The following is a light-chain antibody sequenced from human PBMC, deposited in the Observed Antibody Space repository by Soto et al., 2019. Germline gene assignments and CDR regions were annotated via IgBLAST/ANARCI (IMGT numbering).Light chain of an antibody. CDR1: SSDVGGYNY. CDR2: EVS. Sequence: QSALTQPASVSGSPGQSITISCTGTSSDVGGYNYVSWFQQHPGRAPKLMIYEVSYRPSGVSNRFSGSKSGKTASLTISGVQAEDEADSFGTSSTSTSPLAAFGGVTKLRVL. J-gene: IGLJ2*01. V-gene: IGLV2-14*01. CDR3: TSSTSTSPLAA.